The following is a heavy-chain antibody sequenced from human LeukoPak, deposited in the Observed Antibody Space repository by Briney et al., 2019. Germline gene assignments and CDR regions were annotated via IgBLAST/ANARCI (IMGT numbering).Heavy chain of an antibody. Sequence: SETLSLTCAVYGGSFSGYYWSWIRQPPGKGLEWIGEINHSGSTNYNPSLESRVTISVDTSKNQFSLKLSSVTAADTAVYYCARRGSISYGSGSYYVVLWFDPWGQGTLVTVSS. J-gene: IGHJ5*02. CDR3: ARRGSISYGSGSYYVVLWFDP. V-gene: IGHV4-34*01. CDR1: GGSFSGYY. CDR2: INHSGST. D-gene: IGHD3-10*01.